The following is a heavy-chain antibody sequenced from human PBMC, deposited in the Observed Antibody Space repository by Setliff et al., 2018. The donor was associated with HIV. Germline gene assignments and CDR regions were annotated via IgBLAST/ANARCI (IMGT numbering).Heavy chain of an antibody. J-gene: IGHJ4*02. Sequence: SETLSLTCTVSGGSIRSTSYYWGWIRQPPGKGLEWIGSIYHSGSTYYNPSLKSRVTISVDTSKNQFSLKLSSVTAADTAVYYCARHPPYCSGGSCYRGRGYYFDYWGQGTLVTVSS. CDR3: ARHPPYCSGGSCYRGRGYYFDY. V-gene: IGHV4-39*01. CDR1: GGSIRSTSYY. D-gene: IGHD2-15*01. CDR2: IYHSGST.